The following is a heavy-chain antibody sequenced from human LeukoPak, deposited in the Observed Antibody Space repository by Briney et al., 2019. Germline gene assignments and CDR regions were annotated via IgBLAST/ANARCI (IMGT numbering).Heavy chain of an antibody. J-gene: IGHJ6*04. Sequence: GGSLRLSCAASGFTFSSYEMNWVRQAPGKGLEWVSYICSSGSTIYYADSVKGRFTISRDNTKNSLYLQMNSLRAEDTAVYYCAELAITMIGGVWGKGTTVTISS. D-gene: IGHD3-10*02. CDR1: GFTFSSYE. CDR2: ICSSGSTI. V-gene: IGHV3-48*03. CDR3: AELAITMIGGV.